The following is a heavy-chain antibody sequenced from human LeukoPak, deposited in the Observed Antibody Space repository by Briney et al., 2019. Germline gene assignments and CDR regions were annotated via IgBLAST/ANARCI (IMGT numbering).Heavy chain of an antibody. CDR2: ISSSGGAI. J-gene: IGHJ4*02. CDR3: ARDHDY. CDR1: GFTFSYYE. Sequence: PGGSLRLSCAASGFTFSYYEMNWVRQAPGKGLEWVSYISSSGGAIYYADSVKGRFTISRDNAKNSLYLQMNSLRAEDTAVYYCARDHDYWGQGTLVTVSS. V-gene: IGHV3-48*03.